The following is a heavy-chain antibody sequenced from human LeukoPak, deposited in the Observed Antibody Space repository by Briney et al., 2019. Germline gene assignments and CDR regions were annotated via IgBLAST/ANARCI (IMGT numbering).Heavy chain of an antibody. J-gene: IGHJ4*02. V-gene: IGHV6-1*01. CDR3: ARGYEELSHKLHYFDY. CDR1: GDSVSSNSAA. CDR2: TYYRSKWYN. Sequence: SQTLSLTCAISGDSVSSNSAAWNWIRQSPSRGLEWLGRTYYRSKWYNDYAVSVKSRITINPDTSKNQFSLQLNSVTPEDTAVYYCARGYEELSHKLHYFDYWGQGTLVTVSS. D-gene: IGHD3-16*02.